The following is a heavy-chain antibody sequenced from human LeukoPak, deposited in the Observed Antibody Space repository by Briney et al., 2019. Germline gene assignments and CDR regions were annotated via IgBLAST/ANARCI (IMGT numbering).Heavy chain of an antibody. V-gene: IGHV3-74*01. CDR1: GFTFSSYW. D-gene: IGHD3-22*01. Sequence: GGSLRLSCAASGFTFSSYWMHWVRQAPGKGLVWVSRINSDGGSTSYADSVKGRFTISRDNAKNTLYLQMNSLRAEDTAVYYCARAMIVVGHMGGFDYWGQGTLVTVSS. J-gene: IGHJ4*02. CDR3: ARAMIVVGHMGGFDY. CDR2: INSDGGST.